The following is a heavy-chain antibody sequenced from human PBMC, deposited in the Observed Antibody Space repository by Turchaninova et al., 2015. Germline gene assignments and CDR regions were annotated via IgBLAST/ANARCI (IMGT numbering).Heavy chain of an antibody. J-gene: IGHJ4*02. D-gene: IGHD4-17*01. Sequence: QLQLQESGPGLVQPSEPLSLTCTVPGCSISGTTYHCGWSRQPPGKGLEWIGIVYYSGRTDYNPSLKSRVIISKDTSKNQFSLKLSSVTASDTAVYYCASLTTVTFDFWGQGTLVTVSS. CDR2: VYYSGRT. CDR3: ASLTTVTFDF. V-gene: IGHV4-39*01. CDR1: GCSISGTTYH.